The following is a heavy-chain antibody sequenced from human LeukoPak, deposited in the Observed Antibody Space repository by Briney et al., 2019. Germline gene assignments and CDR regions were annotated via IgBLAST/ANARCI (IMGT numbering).Heavy chain of an antibody. CDR3: AKGRARSSYDY. Sequence: GGSLRLSCAASGFTFSSYGMHWVRQAPGKGLEWVAVISYDGSNKYYADSVKGRFTISRDNSKNTLYLQMNSLRAEDTAVYYCAKGRARSSYDYWGQGTLVTVSS. D-gene: IGHD1-26*01. CDR2: ISYDGSNK. CDR1: GFTFSSYG. J-gene: IGHJ4*02. V-gene: IGHV3-30*18.